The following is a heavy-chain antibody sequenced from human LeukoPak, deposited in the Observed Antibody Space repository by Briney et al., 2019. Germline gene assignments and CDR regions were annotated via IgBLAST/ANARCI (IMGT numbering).Heavy chain of an antibody. J-gene: IGHJ4*02. CDR1: GGSFRGYS. Sequence: SETLSLTCAVYGGSFRGYSWNWIRQPPVKGLEWIGEINHSGRTNYNPSLKSRVPISVDTSKKQFSLKLSSVTAADTAVYYCARGVDYYGVWGQGTLVTVSS. CDR3: ARGVDYYGV. V-gene: IGHV4-34*01. D-gene: IGHD3-10*01. CDR2: INHSGRT.